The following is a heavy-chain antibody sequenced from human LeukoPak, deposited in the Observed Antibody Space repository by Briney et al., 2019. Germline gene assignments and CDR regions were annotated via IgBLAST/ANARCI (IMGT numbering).Heavy chain of an antibody. CDR3: ARDVLLYGMDV. CDR1: GFTFSSYA. J-gene: IGHJ6*02. Sequence: PGRSLRLSCAASGFTFSSYAMHWVRQAPGKGLEWVSVIYSGGSTYYADSVKGRFTTSRDNSKNTLYLQMNSLRAEDTAVYYCARDVLLYGMDVWGQGTTVTVSS. D-gene: IGHD2/OR15-2a*01. CDR2: IYSGGST. V-gene: IGHV3-66*01.